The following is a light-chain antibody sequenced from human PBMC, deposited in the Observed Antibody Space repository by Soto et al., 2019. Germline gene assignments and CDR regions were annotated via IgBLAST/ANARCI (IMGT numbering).Light chain of an antibody. CDR3: QQYNNLPPT. V-gene: IGKV3-15*01. Sequence: EIVMTQSPATLSVSPGERATLSCRASQSVSSNLAWYQQKPGQAPRLLIYDASTRATGIPARFSGSGSGTDFALTISSLQSEDSAFYYCQQYNNLPPTFGQGTKVEVK. J-gene: IGKJ1*01. CDR1: QSVSSN. CDR2: DAS.